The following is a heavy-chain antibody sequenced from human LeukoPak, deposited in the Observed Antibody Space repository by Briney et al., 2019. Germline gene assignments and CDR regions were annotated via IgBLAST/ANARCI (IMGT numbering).Heavy chain of an antibody. CDR2: IKTDSDGGTT. CDR3: TAYGFDY. D-gene: IGHD3-10*01. V-gene: IGHV3-15*01. Sequence: KSGGSLRLSCAASGFTFSNAWMNWVRQAPGKGLEWLGRIKTDSDGGTTDYAAPVKGRLTISRDDSKHTVYLQMNSLKTEDTAVYYCTAYGFDYWGQGTLVPVSS. J-gene: IGHJ4*02. CDR1: GFTFSNAW.